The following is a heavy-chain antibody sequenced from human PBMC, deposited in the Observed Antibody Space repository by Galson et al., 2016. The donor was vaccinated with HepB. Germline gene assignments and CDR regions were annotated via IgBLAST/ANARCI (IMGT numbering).Heavy chain of an antibody. CDR1: GFTFSSYW. CDR3: ARERVVVAAYYYYGMDV. J-gene: IGHJ6*02. V-gene: IGHV3-74*01. D-gene: IGHD2-15*01. Sequence: LRLSCAASGFTFSSYWMHWVRQAPGKGLVWVSRIKSDGSSTSYADSVKGRFTISRDNAKNTLYLQMNSLRAEDTAVYYCARERVVVAAYYYYGMDVWGQGTTVTVSS. CDR2: IKSDGSST.